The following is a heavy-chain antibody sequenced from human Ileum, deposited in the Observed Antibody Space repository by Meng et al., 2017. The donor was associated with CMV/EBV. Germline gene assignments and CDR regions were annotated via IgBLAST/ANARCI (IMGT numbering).Heavy chain of an antibody. CDR2: IILLSRTT. Sequence: QVLLGSSGPRVRKTGSSMKVSCKAPGVTLSDYTVSWVRQAPGHGLEWMGGIILLSRTTRSAQKFQDRVTITTDESASTVYLELRSLTSEDTATYYCASPVYDFWSGYPPFDYWGQGTLVTVSS. V-gene: IGHV1-69*05. J-gene: IGHJ4*02. CDR3: ASPVYDFWSGYPPFDY. D-gene: IGHD3-3*01. CDR1: GVTLSDYT.